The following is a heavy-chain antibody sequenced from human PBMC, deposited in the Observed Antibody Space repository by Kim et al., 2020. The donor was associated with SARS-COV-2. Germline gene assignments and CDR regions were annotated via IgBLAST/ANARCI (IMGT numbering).Heavy chain of an antibody. D-gene: IGHD3-10*01. J-gene: IGHJ4*02. V-gene: IGHV3-20*04. Sequence: GGSLRLSCEASGFSFDNYGMSWVRQAPGKGLQWVAGINGIATQTFYEDSVKGRFTIARDNAKNTLTLQMENLRDEDTALYYCAKGPGGFPTPMYYFASGSFDSWGQGTLVIVSS. CDR1: GFSFDNYG. CDR3: AKGPGGFPTPMYYFASGSFDS. CDR2: INGIATQT.